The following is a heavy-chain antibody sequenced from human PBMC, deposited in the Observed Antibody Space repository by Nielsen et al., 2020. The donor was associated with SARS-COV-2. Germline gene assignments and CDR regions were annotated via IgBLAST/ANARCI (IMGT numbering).Heavy chain of an antibody. CDR3: ASRIAAAGVYWYFDL. Sequence: ASVKVSCKASGYTFTSYGISWVRQAPGQGLEWMGWISAYNGNTNYAQKLQGRVTMTTDTSTSTAYMELSSLRSEDTAVYYCASRIAAAGVYWYFDLWGRGTLVTVSS. J-gene: IGHJ2*01. CDR1: GYTFTSYG. D-gene: IGHD6-13*01. V-gene: IGHV1-18*01. CDR2: ISAYNGNT.